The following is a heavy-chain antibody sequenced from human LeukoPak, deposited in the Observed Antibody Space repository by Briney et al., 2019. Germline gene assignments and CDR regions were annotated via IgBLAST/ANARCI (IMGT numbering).Heavy chain of an antibody. CDR2: VDPEDGET. CDR3: ATSNGVSGSYPCFLYFDY. V-gene: IGHV1-69-2*01. CDR1: GYTYTDYY. D-gene: IGHD1-26*01. Sequence: ASVKVSCKVSGYTYTDYYIHWVQQAPGKGLEWMGLVDPEDGETIYAEKFQGRVTITADTSTDTAYMELSSLRSEDKAVYYCATSNGVSGSYPCFLYFDYWGQGTLITVSS. J-gene: IGHJ4*02.